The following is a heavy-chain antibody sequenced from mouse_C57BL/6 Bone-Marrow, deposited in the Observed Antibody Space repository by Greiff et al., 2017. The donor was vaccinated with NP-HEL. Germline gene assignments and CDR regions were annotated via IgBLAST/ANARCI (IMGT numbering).Heavy chain of an antibody. D-gene: IGHD1-1*02. CDR2: IYPGGGYP. J-gene: IGHJ2*01. V-gene: IGHV1-63*01. CDR1: GYTFTNYW. CDR3: AGGGFSTADY. Sequence: QVQLQQSGAELVRPGTSVKMSCKASGYTFTNYWIGWAKQRPGHGLEWIGDIYPGGGYPNYNEKFKGKATLTADKSSSTAYMQFSSLTSEDSAIYYCAGGGFSTADYWGQGTTLTVSS.